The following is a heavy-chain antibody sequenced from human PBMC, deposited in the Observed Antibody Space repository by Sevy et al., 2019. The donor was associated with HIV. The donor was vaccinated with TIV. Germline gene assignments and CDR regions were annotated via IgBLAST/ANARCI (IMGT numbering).Heavy chain of an antibody. V-gene: IGHV3-23*01. CDR2: ISGSGGST. CDR1: GFTFSSYA. CDR3: AKGAVPRYRHYYYYYMDV. J-gene: IGHJ6*03. Sequence: GGSLRLSCAASGFTFSSYAMSWVRQAPGKGLEWVSAISGSGGSTYYADSVKGRFTISRDNSKNTLYLQMNSLRAEDTAVYSCAKGAVPRYRHYYYYYMDVWGKGTTVTVSS. D-gene: IGHD1-26*01.